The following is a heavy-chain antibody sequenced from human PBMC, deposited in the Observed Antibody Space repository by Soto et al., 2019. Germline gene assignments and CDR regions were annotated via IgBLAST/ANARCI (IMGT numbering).Heavy chain of an antibody. CDR3: DRGTRWSHGSGLGPFDY. CDR1: GGSISSGGYS. CDR2: IYHSGST. V-gene: IGHV4-30-2*01. J-gene: IGHJ4*02. D-gene: IGHD3-10*01. Sequence: SETLSLTCAVSGGSISSGGYSWSWIRQPPGKGLEWIGYIYHSGSTYYNPSLKSRVTISVDRSKNQFYLKLSSVTAAETAVYCCDRGTRWSHGSGLGPFDYWGQGTLVTVSS.